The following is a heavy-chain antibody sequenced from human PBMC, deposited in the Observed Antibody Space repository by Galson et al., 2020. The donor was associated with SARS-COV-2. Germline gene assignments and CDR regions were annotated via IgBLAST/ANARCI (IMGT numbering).Heavy chain of an antibody. CDR3: ARDFYDSSGSNGGIDS. CDR1: GGSFNSGASY. D-gene: IGHD3-22*01. J-gene: IGHJ4*02. V-gene: IGHV4-31*03. CDR2: IPYGGSP. Sequence: SETLSLTCTVSGGSFNSGASYWRWIRQPPGTGLEWIGYIPYGGSPYYNPSLKSRLTISIDTSKNQFSLKLDSVTAADTAVYDCARDFYDSSGSNGGIDSWGPGTLVTVSS.